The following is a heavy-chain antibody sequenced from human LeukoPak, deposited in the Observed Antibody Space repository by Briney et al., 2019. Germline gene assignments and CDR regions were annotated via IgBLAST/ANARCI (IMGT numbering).Heavy chain of an antibody. D-gene: IGHD5-12*01. CDR2: INHSGST. J-gene: IGHJ4*02. CDR1: GGSFSGYY. V-gene: IGHV4-34*01. Sequence: KPSETLSLTCAVYGGSFSGYYWSWIRQPPGKGLEWIEEINHSGSTNYNPSLKSRVTISVDTSKNQFSLKLSSVTAADTAVYYCARGVYSGYGRLGYWGQGTLVTVSS. CDR3: ARGVYSGYGRLGY.